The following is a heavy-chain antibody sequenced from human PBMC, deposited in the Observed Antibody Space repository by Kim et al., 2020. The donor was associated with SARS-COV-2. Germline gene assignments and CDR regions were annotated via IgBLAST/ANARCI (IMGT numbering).Heavy chain of an antibody. J-gene: IGHJ6*02. CDR3: ATDSGYRPRRYYYYGMDV. V-gene: IGHV4-61*02. D-gene: IGHD5-12*01. CDR1: GGSISSGSYY. Sequence: SETLSLTCTVSGGSISSGSYYWSWIRQPAGKGLEWIGRIYTSGSTNYNPSLKSRVTISVDTSKNQFSLKLSSVTAADTAVYYCATDSGYRPRRYYYYGMDVWGQGTTVTVSS. CDR2: IYTSGST.